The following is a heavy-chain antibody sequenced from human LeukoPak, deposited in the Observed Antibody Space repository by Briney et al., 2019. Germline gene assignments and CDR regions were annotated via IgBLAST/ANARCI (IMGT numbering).Heavy chain of an antibody. CDR2: ITSTSSHI. CDR3: AKSLDWCGEFPDY. D-gene: IGHD3-10*01. J-gene: IGHJ4*02. V-gene: IGHV3-23*01. CDR1: EFTFSSHA. Sequence: GGSLRLSCAASEFTFSSHAMIWVRQAPGKGLEWVSSITSTSSHIFYADSVKGRFTISRDNSKNTLYLQMNSLRAEDTAVYYCAKSLDWCGEFPDYWGQGTLVTVSS.